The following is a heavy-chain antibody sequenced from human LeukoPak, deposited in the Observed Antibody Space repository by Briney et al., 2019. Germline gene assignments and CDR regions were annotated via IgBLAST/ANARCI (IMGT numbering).Heavy chain of an antibody. D-gene: IGHD5-18*01. CDR1: GFTLNRYR. V-gene: IGHV3-7*05. CDR2: KKEDGGEN. Sequence: GGSLRLSCGASGFTLNRYRMSCVPQAPGKALEGVANKKEDGGENFYVDSVKGRFTISRDNAKNSVYLQMNSLRAEDTAVYYCARDENVDTSMASPFDYWGQGTLVSVSS. J-gene: IGHJ4*02. CDR3: ARDENVDTSMASPFDY.